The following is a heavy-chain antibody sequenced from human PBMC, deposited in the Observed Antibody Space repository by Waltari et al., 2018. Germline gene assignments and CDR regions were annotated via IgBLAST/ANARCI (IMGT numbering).Heavy chain of an antibody. CDR2: IYTGGST. V-gene: IGHV3-53*02. CDR3: ARGSRRYSSPFDY. J-gene: IGHJ4*02. Sequence: EVQLVETGGGLIQHGGSLRLSCAASGFNVSSNFLGWVRQAPGKGLEWVSVIYTGGSTFYADSVRGRFTISKDNSKNSLYLQMNSLRDEDTAVYHCARGSRRYSSPFDYWGQGTLVTVSS. CDR1: GFNVSSNF. D-gene: IGHD6-13*01.